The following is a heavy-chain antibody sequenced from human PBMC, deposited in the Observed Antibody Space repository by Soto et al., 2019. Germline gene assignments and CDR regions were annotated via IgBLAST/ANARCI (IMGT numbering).Heavy chain of an antibody. D-gene: IGHD3-10*01. Sequence: QVQLVQSGAEVKKPGSSVKVSCKTSGVSFNNNGIGWVRQAPGPGLEWMGGVSPPFRTSNYARKCQGRISSTADASTGTVNMELSRLTSEDTAQYYCARVLYYGSGSYSPYGMDVWGQGTTVTFSS. CDR1: GVSFNNNG. V-gene: IGHV1-69*01. J-gene: IGHJ6*02. CDR2: VSPPFRTS. CDR3: ARVLYYGSGSYSPYGMDV.